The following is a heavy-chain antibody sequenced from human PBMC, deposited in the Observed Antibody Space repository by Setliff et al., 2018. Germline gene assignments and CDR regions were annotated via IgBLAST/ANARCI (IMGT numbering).Heavy chain of an antibody. CDR1: GGSISNYY. D-gene: IGHD2-8*01. V-gene: IGHV4-4*08. CDR2: YRSGST. J-gene: IGHJ5*02. Sequence: SETLSLTCTVSGGSISNYYWSWVRQPPGKGLEWTGYYRSGSTNYSPSLKSRVTVSADRSRNQFSLNLNSVTAADTAIYYCVRGLNSTNGICPPPFDPWGQGTLVTVSS. CDR3: VRGLNSTNGICPPPFDP.